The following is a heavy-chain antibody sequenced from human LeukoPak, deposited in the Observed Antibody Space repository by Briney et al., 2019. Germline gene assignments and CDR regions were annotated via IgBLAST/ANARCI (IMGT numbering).Heavy chain of an antibody. CDR3: ARDNGDYNDAFDI. V-gene: IGHV3-23*01. J-gene: IGHJ3*02. D-gene: IGHD4-17*01. CDR1: GFTFSSYA. Sequence: PGGSLRLSCAASGFTFSSYAMSWVRQAPGKGLEWVSAISGSGGSTYYADSVKGRFTISRDNSKNTLYLQMNSLRAEDTAVYYCARDNGDYNDAFDIWGQGTMVTVSS. CDR2: ISGSGGST.